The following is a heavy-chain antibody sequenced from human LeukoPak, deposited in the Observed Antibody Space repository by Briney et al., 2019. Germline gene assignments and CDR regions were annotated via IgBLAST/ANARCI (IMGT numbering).Heavy chain of an antibody. CDR2: MNPNSGNT. D-gene: IGHD1-7*01. J-gene: IGHJ4*02. CDR1: GYTFTSYD. Sequence: ASVKVSCKASGYTFTSYDINWVRQATGQGLEWMGWMNPNSGNTGYAQKFQGRVTMTRNTSISTAYMELSSLRSDDTAVYYCARDRAETTYDYGARGPLVTVSS. V-gene: IGHV1-8*01. CDR3: ARDRAETTYDY.